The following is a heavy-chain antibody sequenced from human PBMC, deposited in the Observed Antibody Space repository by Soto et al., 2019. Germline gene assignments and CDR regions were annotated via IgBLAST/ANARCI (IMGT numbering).Heavy chain of an antibody. CDR2: INHSGST. CDR3: ARFRIAARRYYYYGMDV. Sequence: SETLSLTCAVYGGSFSGYYWSWIRQPPGKGLEWIGEINHSGSTNYNPSLKSRVTISVDTSKNQFSLKLSSVTAADTAVYYCARFRIAARRYYYYGMDVWGQGTTVTVSS. D-gene: IGHD6-6*01. J-gene: IGHJ6*02. V-gene: IGHV4-34*01. CDR1: GGSFSGYY.